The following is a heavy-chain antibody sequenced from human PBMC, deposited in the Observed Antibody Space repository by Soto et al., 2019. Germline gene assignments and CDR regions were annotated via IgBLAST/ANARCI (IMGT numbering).Heavy chain of an antibody. Sequence: QVQLVQSGAEVKKPGASVKVSCKPSGYTFTSYYIHWVRQAPGQGLEWMGTINPSGGETTYEQKCQGRVPMTRETATSTVYMELSSLIPEGTAVYYCARIAAGYWGQGTLVTVSS. CDR3: ARIAAGY. V-gene: IGHV1-46*01. CDR2: INPSGGET. CDR1: GYTFTSYY. J-gene: IGHJ4*02. D-gene: IGHD6-25*01.